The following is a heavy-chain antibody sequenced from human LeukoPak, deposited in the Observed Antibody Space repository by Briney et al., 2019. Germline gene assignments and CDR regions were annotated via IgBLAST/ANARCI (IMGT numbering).Heavy chain of an antibody. Sequence: SETLSLTCTVSGGSISSYYWSWIRQPPGKGLEWIGYIYKRGSTNYSPSLKSRVAISVDTSKNQFSLKLSSVTAADTAVYYCARDRPGIAVAGDAFDIWGQGTMVTVSS. J-gene: IGHJ3*02. CDR3: ARDRPGIAVAGDAFDI. D-gene: IGHD6-19*01. CDR2: IYKRGST. V-gene: IGHV4-59*01. CDR1: GGSISSYY.